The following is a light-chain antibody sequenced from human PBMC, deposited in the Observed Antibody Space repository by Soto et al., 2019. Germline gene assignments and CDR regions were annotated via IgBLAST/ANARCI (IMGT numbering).Light chain of an antibody. Sequence: DIQMTQSPSSLSASVGDRVTITCRASQSISNYLNWYQQKPGKAPNLLFYPVSSLRSGVPSRFSRSGSGTDFTLTISSLQPEDFATYYCQQSYSTARTFGQGTKLEIK. V-gene: IGKV1-39*01. CDR1: QSISNY. J-gene: IGKJ2*01. CDR2: PVS. CDR3: QQSYSTART.